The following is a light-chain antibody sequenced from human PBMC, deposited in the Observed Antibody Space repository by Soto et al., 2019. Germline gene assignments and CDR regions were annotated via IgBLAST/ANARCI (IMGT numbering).Light chain of an antibody. CDR1: QGINSY. CDR2: VAS. V-gene: IGKV1-9*01. Sequence: IPLTQSPSSLSASVGDRVTITCRASQGINSYLAWYQQKPGKIPKLLIYVASTMQSGVPSRFSGSGSGTDFTLTISSLQTEDFATYYCQQLNNYPITFGQGTRLEIK. CDR3: QQLNNYPIT. J-gene: IGKJ5*01.